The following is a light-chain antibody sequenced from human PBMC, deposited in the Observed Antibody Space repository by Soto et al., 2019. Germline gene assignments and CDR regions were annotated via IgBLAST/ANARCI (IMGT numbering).Light chain of an antibody. J-gene: IGKJ1*01. CDR3: QQYSSYPWT. V-gene: IGKV1-5*03. CDR1: QSIDTW. Sequence: DIQMSQSPSTLSASVGDRVTITCLASQSIDTWLAWYQQKPGKAPKLLMYKASSLESGVPSRFSGSGSGTEFTLTISILQPDDLATYYCQQYSSYPWTFGQGTKVEIK. CDR2: KAS.